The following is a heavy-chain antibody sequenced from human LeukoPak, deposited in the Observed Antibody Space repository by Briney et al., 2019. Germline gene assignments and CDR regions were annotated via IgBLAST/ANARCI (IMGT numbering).Heavy chain of an antibody. CDR1: GGSFSGYY. V-gene: IGHV4-34*01. D-gene: IGHD2-2*02. J-gene: IGHJ4*02. CDR2: INHSGST. Sequence: SETLSLTCAVYGGSFSGYYWSWIRQPPGKGLEWVGEINHSGSTNYNPSLKSRVTISVDTSKNQFSLKLSSVTAADTAVYYCARVYCSSTSCYTLYFDYWGQGTLVTVSS. CDR3: ARVYCSSTSCYTLYFDY.